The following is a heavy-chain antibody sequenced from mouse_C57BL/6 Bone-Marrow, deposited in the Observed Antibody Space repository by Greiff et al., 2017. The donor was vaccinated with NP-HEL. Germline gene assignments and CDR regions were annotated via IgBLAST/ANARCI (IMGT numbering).Heavy chain of an antibody. CDR2: IDPSDSYT. CDR1: GYTFTSYW. V-gene: IGHV1-59*01. Sequence: QVQLQQPGAELVRPGTSVKLSCKASGYTFTSYWMHWVKQRPGQGLEWIGVIDPSDSYTNYNQKFKGKATLTVDTSSSTAYMQLSSLTSEDSAVDYWARAVGGYFWYFEVWGTGTTVTVSS. J-gene: IGHJ1*03. CDR3: ARAVGGYFWYFEV. D-gene: IGHD2-3*01.